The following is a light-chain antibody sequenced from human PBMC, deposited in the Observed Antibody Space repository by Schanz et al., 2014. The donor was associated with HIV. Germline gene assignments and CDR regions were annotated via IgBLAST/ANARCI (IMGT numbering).Light chain of an antibody. CDR2: GAS. CDR1: QSSSTY. CDR3: QQRSDWPPEVT. V-gene: IGKV3-11*01. J-gene: IGKJ3*01. Sequence: EIVLTQSPGTLSLSPGERATLSCRASQSSSTYLAWYQHKPGQAPRLLIYGASTRATGIPDRFRGSGSGTDFTLTISSLEPEDFAVYYCQQRSDWPPEVTFGPGTKVDIK.